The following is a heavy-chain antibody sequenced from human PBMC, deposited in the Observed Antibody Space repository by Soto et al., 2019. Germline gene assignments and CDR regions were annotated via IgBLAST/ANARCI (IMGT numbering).Heavy chain of an antibody. Sequence: GGSLRLSCAASGFTVSSKYMSWVRQTPGKGLEWVSVIYSDGFTYYADSEKGRFSISRENSKNTLYLQMNSLRAEDASVYYCAISFPRGVGASAFDYWCQGPLVTVSS. V-gene: IGHV3-66*01. D-gene: IGHD3-10*01. CDR2: IYSDGFT. CDR1: GFTVSSKY. J-gene: IGHJ4*02. CDR3: AISFPRGVGASAFDY.